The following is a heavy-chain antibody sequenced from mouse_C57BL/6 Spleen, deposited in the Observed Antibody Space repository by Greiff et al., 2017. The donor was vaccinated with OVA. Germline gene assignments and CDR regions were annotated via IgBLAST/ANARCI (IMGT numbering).Heavy chain of an antibody. CDR1: GYTFTSYT. CDR2: INPSSGYT. J-gene: IGHJ2*01. V-gene: IGHV1-4*01. D-gene: IGHD1-1*01. CDR3: ARDGYGSPFDY. Sequence: QVQLQQSGAELARPGASVKMSCKASGYTFTSYTLHWVKQRPGQGLAWIGYINPSSGYTKYNQKFKDKATLTSDKSSSTAYMQLSSLTSEDSAVYYCARDGYGSPFDYWGQGTTLTVSS.